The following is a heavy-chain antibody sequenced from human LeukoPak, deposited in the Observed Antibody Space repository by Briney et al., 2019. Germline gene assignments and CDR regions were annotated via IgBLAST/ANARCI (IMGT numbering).Heavy chain of an antibody. CDR1: GGSFSGYY. D-gene: IGHD2-2*02. V-gene: IGHV4-34*01. CDR2: INHSGST. CDR3: ARHGHCSSTSCSTYYYGMDV. J-gene: IGHJ6*02. Sequence: SETLSLTCAVYGGSFSGYYWSWIRQPPGKGLEWIGEINHSGSTNYNPSLKSRVTISVDTSKNQFSLKLSSVTAADTAVYYCARHGHCSSTSCSTYYYGMDVWGQGTTVTVSS.